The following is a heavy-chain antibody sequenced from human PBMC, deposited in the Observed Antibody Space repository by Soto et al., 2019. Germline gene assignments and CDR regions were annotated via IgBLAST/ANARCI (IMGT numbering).Heavy chain of an antibody. CDR1: GGTFSSYA. Sequence: QVQLVQSGAEVKKPGSSVKVSCKASGGTFSSYAISWVRQAPGQGLEWMGEIIPIFGTANYAQKFQGRVTITADESTSTAYMELSSLRSEDTAVYYCARVLKGYYDSSGYAFDIWGQGTMVTVSS. D-gene: IGHD3-22*01. CDR3: ARVLKGYYDSSGYAFDI. CDR2: IIPIFGTA. J-gene: IGHJ3*02. V-gene: IGHV1-69*01.